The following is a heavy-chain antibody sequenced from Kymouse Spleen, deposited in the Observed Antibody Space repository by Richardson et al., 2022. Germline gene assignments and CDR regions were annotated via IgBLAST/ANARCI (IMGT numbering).Heavy chain of an antibody. CDR1: GFTFSSYW. D-gene: IGHD4-11,IGHD4-11*01. CDR2: IKQDGSEK. J-gene: IGHJ4*02. V-gene: IGHV3-7*01. Sequence: EVQLVESGGGLVQPGGSLRLSCAASGFTFSSYWMSWVRQAPGKGLEWVANIKQDGSEKYYVDSVKGRFTISRDNAKNSLYLQMNSLRAEDTAVYYCASRKETVTTNFDYWGQGTLVTVSS. CDR3: ASRKETVTTNFDY.